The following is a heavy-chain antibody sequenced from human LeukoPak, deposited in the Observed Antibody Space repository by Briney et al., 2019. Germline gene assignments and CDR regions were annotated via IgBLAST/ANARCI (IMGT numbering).Heavy chain of an antibody. J-gene: IGHJ4*02. Sequence: ASVKVSCKASGYTFTSYDINWVRQATGQGLEWMGWINTNTGNPTYAQGFTGRFVFSLDTSVSTAYLQISSLKAEDTAVYYCARVASYYDSSGYYYIPDYWGQGTLVTVSS. D-gene: IGHD3-22*01. V-gene: IGHV7-4-1*02. CDR1: GYTFTSYD. CDR3: ARVASYYDSSGYYYIPDY. CDR2: INTNTGNP.